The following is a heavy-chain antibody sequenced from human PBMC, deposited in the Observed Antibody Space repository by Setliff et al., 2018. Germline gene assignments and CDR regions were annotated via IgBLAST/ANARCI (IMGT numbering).Heavy chain of an antibody. CDR3: ARVESMVRGKNILRHFDY. CDR2: VTIYNGNT. V-gene: IGHV1-18*01. Sequence: ASVKVSCKASGDTFNNYGVAWVRQAPGQGLDWMGWVTIYNGNTKYAQNLQGRLTLTTDRSTSTVYMELGSLTTDDTAIYYCARVESMVRGKNILRHFDYWGQGTQVTVPQ. J-gene: IGHJ4*02. D-gene: IGHD3-10*01. CDR1: GDTFNNYG.